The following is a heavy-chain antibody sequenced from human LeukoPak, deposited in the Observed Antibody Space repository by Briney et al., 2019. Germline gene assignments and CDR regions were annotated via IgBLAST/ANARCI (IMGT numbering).Heavy chain of an antibody. CDR1: GGSISSSSYY. CDR2: IYYSGST. D-gene: IGHD3-3*01. CDR3: ARQRILEWLFREYYFDY. Sequence: SETLSLTCTVSGGSISSSSYYWGWIRQPPGKGLEWIGSIYYSGSTYYKPSLKSRVTISVDTSKNQFSLQLSSVTAADTAVYYCARQRILEWLFREYYFDYWGQGTMVTASS. V-gene: IGHV4-39*01. J-gene: IGHJ4*02.